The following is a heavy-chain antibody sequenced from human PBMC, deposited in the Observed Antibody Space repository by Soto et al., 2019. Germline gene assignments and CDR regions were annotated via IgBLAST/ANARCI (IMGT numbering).Heavy chain of an antibody. Sequence: ASVKVSCKASGYTFTSYDINWVRQATGQGFEYLGWMNPNSGNTNYAQKLQGRVTMTTDTSTSTAYMELRSLRSDDTAVYYCARDPMDRYYYYGMDVWGQGTTVTVSS. V-gene: IGHV1-18*01. CDR1: GYTFTSYD. CDR3: ARDPMDRYYYYGMDV. J-gene: IGHJ6*02. CDR2: MNPNSGNT.